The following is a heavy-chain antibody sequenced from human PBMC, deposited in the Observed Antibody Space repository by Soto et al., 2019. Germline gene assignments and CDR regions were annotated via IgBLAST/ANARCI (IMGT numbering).Heavy chain of an antibody. J-gene: IGHJ4*02. CDR2: IHHSGAT. Sequence: QVQLQESGPGLVKPSETLSLTCTVSGGSIKTYYWSWIRQFPGRGLEWIGYIHHSGATNYNPSLNSRVPMSVATSKNQFSLTLSSVTAADTAVYFCAREKGTDGYDNTPGGMDFWGPGTLVTVSS. CDR1: GGSIKTYY. V-gene: IGHV4-59*01. CDR3: AREKGTDGYDNTPGGMDF. D-gene: IGHD2-15*01.